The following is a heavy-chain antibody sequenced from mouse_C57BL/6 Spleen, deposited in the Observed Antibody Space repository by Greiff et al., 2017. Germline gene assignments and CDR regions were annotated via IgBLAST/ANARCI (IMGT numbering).Heavy chain of an antibody. J-gene: IGHJ3*01. D-gene: IGHD2-5*01. V-gene: IGHV1-69*01. CDR2: IDPSDSYT. CDR1: GYTFTSYW. CDR3: ARSDSNLWCAY. Sequence: QVQLQQPGAELVMPGASVKLSCKASGYTFTSYWMHWVKQRPGQGLEWIGEIDPSDSYTNYNQKFKGKSTLTVDKSSSTAYMQLSSLTSEDSAVYYCARSDSNLWCAYWGQGTLVTVSA.